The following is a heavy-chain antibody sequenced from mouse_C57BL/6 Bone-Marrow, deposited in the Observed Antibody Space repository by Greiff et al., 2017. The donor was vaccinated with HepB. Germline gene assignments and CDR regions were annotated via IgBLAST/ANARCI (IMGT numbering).Heavy chain of an antibody. D-gene: IGHD1-1*01. Sequence: VQLQQSGAELARPGASVKLSCKASGYTFTSYGISWVKQRTGQGLEWIGEIYPRSGHTYYNEKFKGKATLTADKSSSTAYMELRSLTSEDSAVYFCANDGRSDWYFDVWGTGTTVTVSS. CDR2: IYPRSGHT. CDR3: ANDGRSDWYFDV. V-gene: IGHV1-81*01. CDR1: GYTFTSYG. J-gene: IGHJ1*03.